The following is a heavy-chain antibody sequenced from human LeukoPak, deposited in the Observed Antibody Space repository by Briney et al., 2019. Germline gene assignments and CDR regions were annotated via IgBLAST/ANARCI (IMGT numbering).Heavy chain of an antibody. CDR3: ASWPVGWYGEDS. Sequence: GGSLRLSCAATGLSVSSNFMSWVRQAPGKGLEWVSVIYGGGSTYYADSVKGRFTISRDTPKNTLYLQMNSLRVEDTAVYYCASWPVGWYGEDSWGQGTLVTVSS. V-gene: IGHV3-53*01. CDR1: GLSVSSNF. CDR2: IYGGGST. J-gene: IGHJ4*02. D-gene: IGHD6-19*01.